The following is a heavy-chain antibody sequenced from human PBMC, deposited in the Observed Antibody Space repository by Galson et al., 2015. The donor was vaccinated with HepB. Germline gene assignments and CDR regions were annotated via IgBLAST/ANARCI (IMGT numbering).Heavy chain of an antibody. V-gene: IGHV3-7*03. Sequence: SLRLSCAASGFTFSNYWMGWVRQAPGKGLEWVASIKQDGSKKHYVDSVEGRSTISRDNAKNSLYLQMNSLRAEDTAVYYCARPTLTEWYFGLWGRGTLVTVSS. CDR2: IKQDGSKK. CDR3: ARPTLTEWYFGL. CDR1: GFTFSNYW. J-gene: IGHJ2*01.